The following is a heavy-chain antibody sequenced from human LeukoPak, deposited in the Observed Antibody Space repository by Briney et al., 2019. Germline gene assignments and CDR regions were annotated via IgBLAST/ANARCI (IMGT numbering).Heavy chain of an antibody. Sequence: SETLSLTCTVYGGSFSGYYWSWIRQPPGKGLEWIGEINHSGSTNYNPSLKSRVTISVDTSKNQFSLKLSSVTAADTAVYYCARDSGANLSGAFDIWGQGTMVTVSS. V-gene: IGHV4-34*01. CDR2: INHSGST. D-gene: IGHD1-26*01. CDR3: ARDSGANLSGAFDI. CDR1: GGSFSGYY. J-gene: IGHJ3*02.